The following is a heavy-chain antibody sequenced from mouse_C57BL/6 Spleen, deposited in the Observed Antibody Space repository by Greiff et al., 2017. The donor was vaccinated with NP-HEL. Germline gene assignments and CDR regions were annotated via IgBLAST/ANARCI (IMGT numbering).Heavy chain of an antibody. CDR2: IDPENGDT. J-gene: IGHJ3*01. Sequence: EVMLVESGAELVRPGASVKLSCTASGFNIKDDCMHWVKQRPEQGLEWIGWIDPENGDTEYASKFKGKATITADTASNTAYLQLSSLTSEDTAVYYCTTPYGYDWGRFAYWGQGTLVTVSA. CDR3: TTPYGYDWGRFAY. V-gene: IGHV14-4*01. D-gene: IGHD2-2*01. CDR1: GFNIKDDC.